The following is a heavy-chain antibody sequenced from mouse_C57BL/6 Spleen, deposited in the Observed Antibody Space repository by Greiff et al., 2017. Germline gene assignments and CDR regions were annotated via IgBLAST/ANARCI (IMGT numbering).Heavy chain of an antibody. Sequence: EVKLMESGGGLVKPGGSLKLSCAASGFTFSSYAMSWVRQTPEKRLEWVATISDGGSYTYYPDNVKGRFTISRDNAKNNLYRQMSHLKSEDTAMYYCARDGIANWAYYFDDWGQGTTLTVSS. CDR1: GFTFSSYA. J-gene: IGHJ2*01. V-gene: IGHV5-4*01. D-gene: IGHD4-1*01. CDR3: ARDGIANWAYYFDD. CDR2: ISDGGSYT.